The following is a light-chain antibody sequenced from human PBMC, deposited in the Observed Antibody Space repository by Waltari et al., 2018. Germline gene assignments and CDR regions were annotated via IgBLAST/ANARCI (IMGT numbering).Light chain of an antibody. CDR2: AAS. V-gene: IGKV1-NL1*01. Sequence: DIQMTQSPSSLSASVGDRVTITCRASQGISNSLAWHQQKPGKAPKLLLYAASRLESGVPARFSGSGSGTDYTLTISSLQPEDFATYYCQQYYSTPPITFGQGTRLEIK. J-gene: IGKJ5*01. CDR1: QGISNS. CDR3: QQYYSTPPIT.